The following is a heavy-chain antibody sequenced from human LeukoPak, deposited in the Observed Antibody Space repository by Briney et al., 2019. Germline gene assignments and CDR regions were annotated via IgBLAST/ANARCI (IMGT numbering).Heavy chain of an antibody. V-gene: IGHV3-23*01. D-gene: IGHD5-18*01. CDR3: AKDLDEVQLWSRGY. J-gene: IGHJ4*02. Sequence: GGSLRLSCAASGFTFSYNAMTWVRQAPGRGLEWVSSISGSGDSSYYADSVKGRFTISRDISKNTVYLKMNSLRAEETAVYYCAKDLDEVQLWSRGYWGQGTLVTVSS. CDR2: ISGSGDSS. CDR1: GFTFSYNA.